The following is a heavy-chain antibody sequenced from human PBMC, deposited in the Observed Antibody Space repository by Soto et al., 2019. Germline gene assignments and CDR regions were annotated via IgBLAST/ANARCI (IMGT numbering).Heavy chain of an antibody. J-gene: IGHJ4*02. CDR1: GYTFTSYG. CDR3: ARGRYGDY. V-gene: IGHV1-18*01. D-gene: IGHD1-1*01. Sequence: QVHLVQSGAEVKKPGASVKVSCKASGYTFTSYGITWVRQAPGQGLEWMGWISAHNGNTDYAQKLPGRVIVTRAPALSTASMEPRRLRSDDTAVYYCARGRYGDYWGQGALVTVSS. CDR2: ISAHNGNT.